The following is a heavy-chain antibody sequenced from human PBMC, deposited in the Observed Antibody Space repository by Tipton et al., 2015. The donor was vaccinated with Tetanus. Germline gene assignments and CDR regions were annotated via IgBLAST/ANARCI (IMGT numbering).Heavy chain of an antibody. V-gene: IGHV6-1*01. J-gene: IGHJ3*02. CDR3: VRDIGLGLDAFDI. CDR2: TYYRSKWYN. Sequence: LVKPTQTLSLTCVISGDSVSSNTDAWNWIRQSPARGLEWLGRTYYRSKWYNDYSLSVKSRITINPDTSKNQFSLQLKSVTPEDTAMYYCVRDIGLGLDAFDIWGRGTMVTVSS. CDR1: GDSVSSNTDA. D-gene: IGHD3-16*01.